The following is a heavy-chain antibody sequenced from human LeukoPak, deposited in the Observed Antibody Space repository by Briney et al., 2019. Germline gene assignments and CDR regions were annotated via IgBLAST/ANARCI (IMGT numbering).Heavy chain of an antibody. D-gene: IGHD6-19*01. Sequence: ASVKVSCKASGYTFTSYGISWVRQAPGQGLEWMGWISAYNGNTNYAQKLQGRVTMTTDTSTSTAYMELRSLRSDDTAVYYCARKPGIAVAGTTGNWFDPWGQGTLVTVS. CDR1: GYTFTSYG. V-gene: IGHV1-18*01. CDR3: ARKPGIAVAGTTGNWFDP. CDR2: ISAYNGNT. J-gene: IGHJ5*02.